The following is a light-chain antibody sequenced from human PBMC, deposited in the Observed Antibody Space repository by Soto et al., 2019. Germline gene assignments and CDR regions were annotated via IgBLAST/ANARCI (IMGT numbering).Light chain of an antibody. CDR2: CAS. J-gene: IGKJ4*01. CDR1: QSVSSSY. Sequence: EIVLTQSPGSLSLSPGERATLSCRASQSVSSSYLAWYQQKPGQAPRLLIYCASSRATGIPDRFSGSGSGTDFTLTISRLEPEDFAVYYCQQYGSSQTFGGGTKLEIK. V-gene: IGKV3-20*01. CDR3: QQYGSSQT.